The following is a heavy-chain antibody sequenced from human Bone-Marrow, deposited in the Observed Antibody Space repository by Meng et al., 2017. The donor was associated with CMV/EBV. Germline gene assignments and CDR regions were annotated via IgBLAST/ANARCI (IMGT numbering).Heavy chain of an antibody. CDR2: SSSSSTYI. Sequence: GESLKISCAASGFPFSNYAMSWVRQAPGKGLEWVSSSSSSSTYIYYADSVKGRFTISRDNAKNSLYLQMNSLRAEDTAVYYCARDHSSSWYFDYWGQGTLVTVSS. J-gene: IGHJ4*02. V-gene: IGHV3-21*01. CDR3: ARDHSSSWYFDY. CDR1: GFPFSNYA. D-gene: IGHD6-13*01.